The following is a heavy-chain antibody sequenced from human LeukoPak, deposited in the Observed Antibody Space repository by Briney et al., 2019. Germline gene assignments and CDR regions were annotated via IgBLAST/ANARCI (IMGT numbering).Heavy chain of an antibody. CDR1: GFTFSHAW. CDR3: TTSPLPGVDY. CDR2: IKSKTHGGTT. V-gene: IGHV3-15*01. Sequence: GRSLRLSCAASGFTFSHAWMTWVRQAPGKGLEWVGRIKSKTHGGTTDYAAPVNGRFTISRDDSKNTLYLQMNSLKTEDTAVYYCTTSPLPGVDYWGLGTLVTVSS. J-gene: IGHJ4*02. D-gene: IGHD7-27*01.